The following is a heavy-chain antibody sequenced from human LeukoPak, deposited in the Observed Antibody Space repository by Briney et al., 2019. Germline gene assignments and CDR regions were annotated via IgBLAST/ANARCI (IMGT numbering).Heavy chain of an antibody. Sequence: SETLSLTCTVSGGFLNSSLYYWGWIRQPPGKGLEWIGEINHSGSTNYNPSLKSRVTISVDTSKNQFSLKLSSVTAADTAVYYCARGSIAAAGRRGPNWFDPWGQGTLVTVSS. J-gene: IGHJ5*02. CDR1: GGFLNSSLYY. D-gene: IGHD6-13*01. V-gene: IGHV4-39*07. CDR2: INHSGST. CDR3: ARGSIAAAGRRGPNWFDP.